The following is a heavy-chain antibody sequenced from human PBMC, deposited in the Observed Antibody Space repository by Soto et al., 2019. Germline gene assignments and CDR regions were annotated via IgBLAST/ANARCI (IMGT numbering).Heavy chain of an antibody. J-gene: IGHJ3*02. V-gene: IGHV3-21*01. CDR2: ISSSSSYI. Sequence: EVQLVESGGGLVKPGGSLRLSCAASGFTFSSYSMNWVRQAPGKGLEWVSSISSSSSYIYYADSVKGRFTISRDNAKNSLYLQMNSLRAEDTAVYYCARDSPHGYSSSWYPSDAFDIWGQGTMVTVSS. CDR3: ARDSPHGYSSSWYPSDAFDI. CDR1: GFTFSSYS. D-gene: IGHD6-13*01.